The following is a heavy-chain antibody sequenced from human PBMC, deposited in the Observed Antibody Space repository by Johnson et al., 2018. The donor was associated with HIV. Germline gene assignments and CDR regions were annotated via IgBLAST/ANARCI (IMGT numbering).Heavy chain of an antibody. J-gene: IGHJ3*02. Sequence: QLVESGGGLIQPGGSLRLSCAASGFTVSSNYMSWVRQAPGKGLEWVSVIYSGGSTYYADSVKGRFTISRDNSKNTLYLQMNSLRAEDTAVYYCARDSLQQPDAFDIWGQGTMVTVSS. CDR1: GFTVSSNY. D-gene: IGHD6-13*01. CDR3: ARDSLQQPDAFDI. CDR2: IYSGGST. V-gene: IGHV3-53*01.